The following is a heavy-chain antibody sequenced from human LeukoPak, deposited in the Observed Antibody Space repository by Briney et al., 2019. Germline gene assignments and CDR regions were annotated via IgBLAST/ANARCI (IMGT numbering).Heavy chain of an antibody. CDR1: GGSISSYY. V-gene: IGHV4-59*12. Sequence: ETLSLTCTVSGGSISSYYWSWIRQPPGKGLEWIGYIYYSGSTNYNPSLKSRVTISVDTSKNQFSLKLSSVTAADTAVYYCASGYTSDLWDYWGQGTLVTVSS. CDR2: IYYSGST. D-gene: IGHD3-3*01. CDR3: ASGYTSDLWDY. J-gene: IGHJ4*02.